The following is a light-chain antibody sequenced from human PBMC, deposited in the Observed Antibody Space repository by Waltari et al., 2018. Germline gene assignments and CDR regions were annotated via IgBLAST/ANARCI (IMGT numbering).Light chain of an antibody. CDR3: AAWDDSLGGRWE. J-gene: IGLJ2*01. V-gene: IGLV1-44*01. Sequence: QSVLTQPPSASGTPGQRVTISCSGSSSNVGSNVVNWYQQFPGMAPKLLIYRNDQRPSGVPDRFSGSKSGTSASLAISGLQSEDEADYFCAAWDDSLGGRWEFGGGTKLTVL. CDR2: RND. CDR1: SSNVGSNV.